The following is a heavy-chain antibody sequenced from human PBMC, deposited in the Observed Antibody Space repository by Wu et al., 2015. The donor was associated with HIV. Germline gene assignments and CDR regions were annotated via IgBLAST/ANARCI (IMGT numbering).Heavy chain of an antibody. CDR1: GYTFTGYY. D-gene: IGHD4-17*01. Sequence: QVQLVQSGAEVKKPGASVKVSCKASGYTFTGYYMHWVRQAPGQGLEWMGWINPNSGGTNYAQKFQGRVTMTRDTSISTAYMELSRLRSDDTAVYYCARDPGRIDYGWYYFDYWGQGTLVTVSS. CDR2: INPNSGGT. V-gene: IGHV1-2*02. CDR3: ARDPGRIDYGWYYFDY. J-gene: IGHJ4*02.